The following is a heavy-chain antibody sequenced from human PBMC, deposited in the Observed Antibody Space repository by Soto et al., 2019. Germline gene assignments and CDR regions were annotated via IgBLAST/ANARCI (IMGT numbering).Heavy chain of an antibody. CDR1: GGSISSSSYY. Sequence: QLQLQESGPGLVKPSETLSLTCTVSGGSISSSSYYWGWIRQPPGKGLEWIGSIYYSGSTYYIPSLKSRVTISVDTSKNQFSLKLSSVTAADTAVYYCAAVGGFGEFTRFDPWGQGTLVTVSS. D-gene: IGHD3-10*01. J-gene: IGHJ5*02. CDR2: IYYSGST. CDR3: AAVGGFGEFTRFDP. V-gene: IGHV4-39*01.